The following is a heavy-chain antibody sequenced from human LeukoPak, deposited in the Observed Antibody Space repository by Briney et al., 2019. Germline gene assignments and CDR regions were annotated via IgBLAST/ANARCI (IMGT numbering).Heavy chain of an antibody. CDR2: TYYRSKWYN. D-gene: IGHD6-19*01. V-gene: IGHV6-1*01. J-gene: IGHJ4*02. CDR3: ARDQGGWGPIASYYFDY. CDR1: GDSVSSNSAA. Sequence: SQTLSLTCAISGDSVSSNSAAWNWIRQSPSRGLEWLGRTYYRSKWYNDYAVSVKSRITINPDTSKNQFSLQLNSVTPEDTAVYYCARDQGGWGPIASYYFDYWGQGTLVTVSS.